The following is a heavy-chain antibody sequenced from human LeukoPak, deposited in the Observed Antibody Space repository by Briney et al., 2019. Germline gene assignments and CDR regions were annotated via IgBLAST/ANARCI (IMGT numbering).Heavy chain of an antibody. D-gene: IGHD5-18*01. CDR2: IYYSGST. J-gene: IGHJ6*03. CDR1: GGSISNYY. V-gene: IGHV4-59*01. Sequence: PSETLSLTCTVSGGSISNYYWSWIRQPPGKGLEWIGYIYYSGSTNYNPSLKSRVTILVDTSKNQFSLKLSSVTAADTAVYYCARTTEGGYTYDYFYYYYMDVWGKGTTVTISS. CDR3: ARTTEGGYTYDYFYYYYMDV.